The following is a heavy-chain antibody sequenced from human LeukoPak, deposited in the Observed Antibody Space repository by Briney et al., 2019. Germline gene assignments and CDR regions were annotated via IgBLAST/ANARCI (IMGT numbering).Heavy chain of an antibody. Sequence: GGSLRLSCAASGFTFSDYYMTWIRQAPGKGLEWLSYISNSGSTVFYADSIMGRFTVSRDNAKRSLYLQIESLRDDDTAVYHFALGTINKDYYFGMDVWGQGTTVTVSS. J-gene: IGHJ6*02. CDR1: GFTFSDYY. CDR3: ALGTINKDYYFGMDV. CDR2: ISNSGSTV. D-gene: IGHD2-8*01. V-gene: IGHV3-11*01.